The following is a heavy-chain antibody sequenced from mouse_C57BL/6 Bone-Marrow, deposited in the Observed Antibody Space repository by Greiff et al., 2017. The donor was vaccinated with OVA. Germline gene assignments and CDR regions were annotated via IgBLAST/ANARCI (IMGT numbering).Heavy chain of an antibody. V-gene: IGHV1-39*01. CDR1: GYSFTDYN. CDR2: INPNYGTT. J-gene: IGHJ2*01. Sequence: EVKLQESGPELVKPGASVKISCKASGYSFTDYNMNWVKQSNGKSLEWIGVINPNYGTTSYNQKFKGKATLTVDQSSSTAYMQLNSLTSEDSAVYYCARSLIYYDYDVDYFDYWGQGTTLTVSS. D-gene: IGHD2-4*01. CDR3: ARSLIYYDYDVDYFDY.